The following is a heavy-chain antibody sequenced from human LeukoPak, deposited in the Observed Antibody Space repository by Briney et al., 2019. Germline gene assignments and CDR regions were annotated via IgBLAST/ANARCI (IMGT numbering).Heavy chain of an antibody. CDR3: ARRVPRLGYCSSTSCYESDY. Sequence: GASVKVSCKASGYTFTGYYMHWVRQAPGQGLEWMGWINPNSGGTNYAQKFQGRVTMTRDTSISTAYMELSRLRSDDTAVYYCARRVPRLGYCSSTSCYESDYWGQGTLVTVSS. V-gene: IGHV1-2*02. CDR1: GYTFTGYY. D-gene: IGHD2-2*01. CDR2: INPNSGGT. J-gene: IGHJ4*02.